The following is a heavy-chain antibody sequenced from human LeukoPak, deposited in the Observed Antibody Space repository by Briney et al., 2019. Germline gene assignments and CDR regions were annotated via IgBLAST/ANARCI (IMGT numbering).Heavy chain of an antibody. CDR1: GGSISSYY. Sequence: SETLSLTCTVSGGSISSYYWSWIRQPPGKGLEWIGSIYYSGSTYYNPSLESRVTISVDTSKNQFSLKLSSVTAADTAVYYCARTCSSTSCYTDVDAFDIWGQGTMVTVSS. D-gene: IGHD2-2*02. V-gene: IGHV4-59*12. CDR2: IYYSGST. J-gene: IGHJ3*02. CDR3: ARTCSSTSCYTDVDAFDI.